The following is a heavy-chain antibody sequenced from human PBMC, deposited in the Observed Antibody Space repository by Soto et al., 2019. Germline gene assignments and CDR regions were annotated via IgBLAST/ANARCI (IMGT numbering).Heavy chain of an antibody. CDR3: ARVPGGYDILTGSGGY. CDR1: GFTFSSYA. V-gene: IGHV3-23*01. D-gene: IGHD3-9*01. J-gene: IGHJ4*02. CDR2: ISGSGGST. Sequence: ESGGGLVQPGGSLRLSCAASGFTFSSYAMSWVRQAPGKGLEWVSAISGSGGSTYYADSVKGRFTISRDNSKNTLYLQMNSLRAEDTAVYYCARVPGGYDILTGSGGYWGQGTLVTVSS.